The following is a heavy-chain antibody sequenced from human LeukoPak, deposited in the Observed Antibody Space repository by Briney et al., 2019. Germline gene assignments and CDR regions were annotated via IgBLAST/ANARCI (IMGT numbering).Heavy chain of an antibody. D-gene: IGHD3-22*01. Sequence: GGSLRLSCAASGFTFSDHYMDWVRQAPGKGLEWVGRIRNKATSYTTDYAASVRGRFTISRSDSENSLYLQVHSLKSEDTALYYCARGSNSGYYYDLDGVDVWGQGTMVTVSS. CDR1: GFTFSDHY. J-gene: IGHJ3*01. V-gene: IGHV3-72*01. CDR3: ARGSNSGYYYDLDGVDV. CDR2: IRNKATSYTT.